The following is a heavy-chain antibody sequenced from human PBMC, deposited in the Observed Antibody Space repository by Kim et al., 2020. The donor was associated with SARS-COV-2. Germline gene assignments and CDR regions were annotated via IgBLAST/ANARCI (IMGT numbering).Heavy chain of an antibody. V-gene: IGHV3-13*01. J-gene: IGHJ4*02. CDR2: IGTAGDT. Sequence: GGSLRLSCAASGFTFSSYDMHWVRQATGKGLEWVSAIGTAGDTYYPGSVKGRFTISRQNAKNSLYLQMNSMRAGDTAVYYCARGGRDVYNLPPGHWGQGTLVTVSP. D-gene: IGHD1-1*01. CDR3: ARGGRDVYNLPPGH. CDR1: GFTFSSYD.